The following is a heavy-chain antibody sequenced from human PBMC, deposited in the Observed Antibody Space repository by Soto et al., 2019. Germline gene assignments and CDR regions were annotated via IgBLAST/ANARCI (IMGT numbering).Heavy chain of an antibody. CDR2: IIPIFGTP. Sequence: QVQLVQSGAEVKKPGSSVKVSCEAAGGTFSSNGFSWVRQAPGQGREWMGGIIPIFGTPNYAQKFQGKITISADASTRMVYMEVSSLGSEDTGVYYCSRDRIGVAGDDASDMWGQGTMVTVSS. D-gene: IGHD6-19*01. CDR3: SRDRIGVAGDDASDM. J-gene: IGHJ3*02. V-gene: IGHV1-69*01. CDR1: GGTFSSNG.